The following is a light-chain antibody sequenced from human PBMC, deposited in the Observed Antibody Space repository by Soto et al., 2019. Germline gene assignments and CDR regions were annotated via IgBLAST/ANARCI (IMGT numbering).Light chain of an antibody. J-gene: IGKJ2*01. V-gene: IGKV3-15*01. CDR1: QSVSSN. CDR3: QQYNNWSYT. Sequence: EIVMTQSPATLSVSPGERATLSCRASQSVSSNLAWYQQKPGQAPRLLIYGVSTRATGIPARFSGSGSGTEFTLTISSLQSEDFAVYYCQQYNNWSYTFGQGTKLEIK. CDR2: GVS.